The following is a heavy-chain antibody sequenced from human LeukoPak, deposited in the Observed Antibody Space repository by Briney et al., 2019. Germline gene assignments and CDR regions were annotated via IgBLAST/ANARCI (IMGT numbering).Heavy chain of an antibody. J-gene: IGHJ3*02. CDR2: ISSNGGST. V-gene: IGHV3-64*01. CDR3: ARDLRYYDFGSGPLDI. D-gene: IGHD3-3*01. Sequence: PGGSLRLSCAASGFTFSSYTMHWVRQAPGKGLEYVSVISSNGGSTYYANSVKGRFTISRDNSKNTLYLQMGSLRAEDMAVYYCARDLRYYDFGSGPLDIWGQGTMVTVSS. CDR1: GFTFSSYT.